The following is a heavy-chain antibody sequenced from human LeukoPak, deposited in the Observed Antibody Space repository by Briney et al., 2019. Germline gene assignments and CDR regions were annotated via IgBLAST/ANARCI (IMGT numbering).Heavy chain of an antibody. Sequence: ASVKVSCKASGFRFTSYDINWVRQASGQGFEWMGRINPNSGGTNYAQKFQARVTMTKDTSISTAYMELSRLRSDDTALYYCARAAYYYDGSGYYLGDWGQGTLSPSPQ. D-gene: IGHD3-22*01. V-gene: IGHV1-2*06. CDR2: INPNSGGT. CDR3: ARAAYYYDGSGYYLGD. CDR1: GFRFTSYD. J-gene: IGHJ4*02.